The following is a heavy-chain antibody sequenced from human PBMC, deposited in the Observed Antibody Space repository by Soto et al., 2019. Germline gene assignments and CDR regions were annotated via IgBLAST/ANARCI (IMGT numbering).Heavy chain of an antibody. Sequence: SETLSLTCTVSGGSVSSDSDYWNWIRQPPGKGLEWIGYIYYSGSTNYNPSLKSRVTMSVDTSKNQFSMKLSSVTAADTAVYYCARDQYNWNYNYYYGMDVWGQGTTVIVSS. J-gene: IGHJ6*02. CDR2: IYYSGST. V-gene: IGHV4-61*01. D-gene: IGHD1-20*01. CDR3: ARDQYNWNYNYYYGMDV. CDR1: GGSVSSDSDY.